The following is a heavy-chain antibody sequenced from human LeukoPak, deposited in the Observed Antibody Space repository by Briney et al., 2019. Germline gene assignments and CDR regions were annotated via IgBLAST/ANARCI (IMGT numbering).Heavy chain of an antibody. V-gene: IGHV4-38-2*02. CDR1: GYSISSGYY. Sequence: SETLSLTCTVSGYSISSGYYWGWIRQPPGKGLEWIGNIFYSGSTYYSPSLKSRVTISLDTSRNQFSLKLTSVTAADTAVYYCAKSNGYGLADIWGQGTMVTVSS. D-gene: IGHD6-13*01. CDR3: AKSNGYGLADI. CDR2: IFYSGST. J-gene: IGHJ3*02.